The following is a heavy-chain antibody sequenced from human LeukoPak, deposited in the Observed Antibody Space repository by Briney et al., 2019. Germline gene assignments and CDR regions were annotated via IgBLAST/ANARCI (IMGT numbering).Heavy chain of an antibody. CDR3: ARGSTYYDSSGQVPFDY. CDR1: GSTFSSYI. CDR2: ISGSSSTI. Sequence: GSLRLSCAAYGSTFSSYIRNWVRQAPVKGLEWGPYISGSSSTIYYADSVKGRFTISRDNGKNTLYLQMNSLRAEDTAVYYCARGSTYYDSSGQVPFDYWGQGTLVTVSS. D-gene: IGHD3-22*01. V-gene: IGHV3-48*01. J-gene: IGHJ4*02.